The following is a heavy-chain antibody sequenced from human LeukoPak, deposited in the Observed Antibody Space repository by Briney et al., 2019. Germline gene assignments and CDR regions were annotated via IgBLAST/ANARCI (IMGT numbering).Heavy chain of an antibody. J-gene: IGHJ4*02. D-gene: IGHD3-22*01. V-gene: IGHV3-30*18. CDR1: GFTFSHFG. CDR3: AKTYFDTSAYHLFFFDS. Sequence: PGASLRLSCAASGFTFSHFGMHWARQAPGKGLEWLALISFDGHNEYYADSVKGRFTISRDNSKNTLYLQMTSLRPDDTAVYYCAKTYFDTSAYHLFFFDSWGQGIPVIVSS. CDR2: ISFDGHNE.